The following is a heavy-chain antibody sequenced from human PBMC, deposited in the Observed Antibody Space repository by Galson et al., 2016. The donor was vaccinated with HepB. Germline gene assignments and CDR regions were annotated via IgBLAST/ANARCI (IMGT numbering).Heavy chain of an antibody. CDR2: TYYRSNWHY. Sequence: CAISGDSVSSNSAAWNWIRQSPSRGLEWLGRTYYRSNWHYDYAVSVQGRFTINPDTSKNQFSLQLNSVTPEDTAVYYCARVSLITASNWIWSAVDYRGQGALVTVSS. D-gene: IGHD1-20*01. J-gene: IGHJ4*02. CDR3: ARVSLITASNWIWSAVDY. CDR1: GDSVSSNSAA. V-gene: IGHV6-1*01.